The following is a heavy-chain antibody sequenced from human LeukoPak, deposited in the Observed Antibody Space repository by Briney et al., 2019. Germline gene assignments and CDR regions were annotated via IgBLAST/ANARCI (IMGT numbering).Heavy chain of an antibody. CDR2: IYYSGST. CDR3: ARDLAVAGDSDY. CDR1: GGSISSYY. V-gene: IGHV4-59*12. Sequence: SETLSLTCTVSGGSISSYYWSWIRQPPGKGLEWIGYIYYSGSTNYNPSLKSRVTISVDTSKNQFSLKLSSVTAADTAVYYCARDLAVAGDSDYWGQGTLVTVSS. D-gene: IGHD6-19*01. J-gene: IGHJ4*02.